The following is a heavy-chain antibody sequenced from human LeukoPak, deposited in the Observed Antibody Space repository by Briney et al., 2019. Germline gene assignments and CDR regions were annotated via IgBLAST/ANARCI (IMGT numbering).Heavy chain of an antibody. CDR1: GGSISSYY. D-gene: IGHD3-22*01. V-gene: IGHV4-38-2*02. CDR2: IYHSGST. CDR3: ARDLVTMIVVARGYYFDY. Sequence: SETLSLTCTVSGGSISSYYWGWIRQPPGKGLEWIGSIYHSGSTYYNPSLKSRVTISVDTSKNQFSLKLSSVTAADTAVYYCARDLVTMIVVARGYYFDYWGQGTLVTVSS. J-gene: IGHJ4*02.